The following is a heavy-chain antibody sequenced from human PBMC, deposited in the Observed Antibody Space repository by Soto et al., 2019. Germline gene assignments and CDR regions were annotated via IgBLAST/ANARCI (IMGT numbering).Heavy chain of an antibody. D-gene: IGHD2-2*02. CDR2: IIPIFGTA. CDR3: ARVLDCSSTSCYNLYGMDV. CDR1: GGTFSSYA. J-gene: IGHJ6*02. Sequence: QVQLVQSGAEVKKPGSSVKVSCKASGGTFSSYAISWVRQAPGQGLEWMGGIIPIFGTANYAQKFQSRVTITADESTSTAYMELSSLRSEDTAVYYCARVLDCSSTSCYNLYGMDVWGQGTTVTVSS. V-gene: IGHV1-69*01.